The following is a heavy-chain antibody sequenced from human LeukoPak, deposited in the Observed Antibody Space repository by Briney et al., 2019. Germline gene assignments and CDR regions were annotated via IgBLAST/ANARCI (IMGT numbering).Heavy chain of an antibody. J-gene: IGHJ3*02. CDR3: ASGWLQYAFDI. Sequence: GESLKISCKGSGYSFTSYWIGWVRQMPGKGLEWMGRIDPSDSHTNYSPSFQGHVTISADKSISTAYLQWSSLKASDTAMYYCASGWLQYAFDIWGQGTMVTVSS. CDR2: IDPSDSHT. D-gene: IGHD5-24*01. CDR1: GYSFTSYW. V-gene: IGHV5-10-1*01.